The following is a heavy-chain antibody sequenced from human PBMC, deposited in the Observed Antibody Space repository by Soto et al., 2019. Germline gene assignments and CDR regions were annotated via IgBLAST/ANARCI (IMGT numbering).Heavy chain of an antibody. CDR3: ARDGSRDGIHPKYYLDI. Sequence: LRLSCAASGFTFSSYSMNWVRQAPGKGLEWVSSISSSSSYIYYADSVKGRFTISRDNAKNSLYLQMNSLRAEDTAMYYCARDGSRDGIHPKYYLDIWGQGTLVTVSS. CDR1: GFTFSSYS. V-gene: IGHV3-21*01. CDR2: ISSSSSYI. J-gene: IGHJ4*02. D-gene: IGHD1-26*01.